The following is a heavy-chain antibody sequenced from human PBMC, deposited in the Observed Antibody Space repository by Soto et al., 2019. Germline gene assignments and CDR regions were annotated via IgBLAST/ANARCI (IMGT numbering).Heavy chain of an antibody. J-gene: IGHJ4*02. V-gene: IGHV3-15*07. CDR1: GFTFSNAW. CDR3: AKMWLLWFGELLYWDYYDSSGYSDFDY. Sequence: GGSLRLSCAASGFTFSNAWINWVRQAPGKGLEWVGRIKSKTAGGTTDFAAPVKGRFAISRDDSKNTLYLQMNSLRAEDTAVYYCAKMWLLWFGELLYWDYYDSSGYSDFDYWGQGTLVTVSS. D-gene: IGHD3-10*01. CDR2: IKSKTAGGTT.